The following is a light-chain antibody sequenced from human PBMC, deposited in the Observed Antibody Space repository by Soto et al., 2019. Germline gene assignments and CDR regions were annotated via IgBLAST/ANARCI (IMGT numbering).Light chain of an antibody. V-gene: IGLV2-11*01. CDR2: DVN. J-gene: IGLJ1*01. Sequence: QSALTQPRSVSGSPGQSVTISCTGSSSDVGAYNFASWYQQHPGAAPKLLIHDVNKRPPGVPDRFSASKSGNTAFLTISGLQAEDEADYYCCSYAGEYKYVFGSGTKVTVL. CDR3: CSYAGEYKYV. CDR1: SSDVGAYNF.